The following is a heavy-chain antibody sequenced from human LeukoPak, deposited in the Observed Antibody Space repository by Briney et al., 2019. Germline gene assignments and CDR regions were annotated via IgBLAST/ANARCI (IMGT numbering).Heavy chain of an antibody. J-gene: IGHJ4*02. Sequence: PGGSLRLSCAASGFTFDDYGMSWVRQAPGKGLEWVSGINWNGGSTAYADSVKGRFTISRDNAKNSLYLQMNSLRAEDTALYYCARDRYSSSSGAFDYWGQGTRVTVSS. CDR3: ARDRYSSSSGAFDY. V-gene: IGHV3-20*04. CDR1: GFTFDDYG. D-gene: IGHD6-6*01. CDR2: INWNGGST.